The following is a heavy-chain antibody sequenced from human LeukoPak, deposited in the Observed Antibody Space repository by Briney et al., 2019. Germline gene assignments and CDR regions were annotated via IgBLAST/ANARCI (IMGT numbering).Heavy chain of an antibody. Sequence: PSETLSLTCTVSGGSISSYYWSWIRQPPGKGLEWIGYIYYSGSTNYNPSLKSRVTISVDTSKNQFSLKLSSVTAADTAVYYCARSVDYYDSRQFDYWGQGTLVTVSS. J-gene: IGHJ4*02. CDR2: IYYSGST. CDR3: ARSVDYYDSRQFDY. CDR1: GGSISSYY. V-gene: IGHV4-59*01. D-gene: IGHD3-22*01.